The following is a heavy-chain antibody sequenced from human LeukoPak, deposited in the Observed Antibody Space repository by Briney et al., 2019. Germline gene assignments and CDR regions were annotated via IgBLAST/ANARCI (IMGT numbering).Heavy chain of an antibody. J-gene: IGHJ4*02. V-gene: IGHV4-59*01. CDR3: ARIWRGNGCAIDY. D-gene: IGHD6-19*01. CDR1: GGSINNYY. Sequence: SSETLSLTCTVSGGSINNYYWSWVRQPPGKGLEWIGYIYYSGSANYNPPLKSRVTISVDTSKSQFSLKLSSMTGADTAVYYCARIWRGNGCAIDYWGQGTLVTVSS. CDR2: IYYSGSA.